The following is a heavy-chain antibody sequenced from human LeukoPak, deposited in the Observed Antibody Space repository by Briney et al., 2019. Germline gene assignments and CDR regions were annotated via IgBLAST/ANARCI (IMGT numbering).Heavy chain of an antibody. Sequence: GASVKVSCKASGYTFTSYAMHWVRQAPGQRLEWMGWINAGNGNTKYSQKFQGRVTITRDTSASTAYMELSSLRSEDTAVYYCARGDVVVPAAYYDYWGQGTLVTVSS. CDR1: GYTFTSYA. D-gene: IGHD2-2*01. J-gene: IGHJ4*02. CDR3: ARGDVVVPAAYYDY. V-gene: IGHV1-3*01. CDR2: INAGNGNT.